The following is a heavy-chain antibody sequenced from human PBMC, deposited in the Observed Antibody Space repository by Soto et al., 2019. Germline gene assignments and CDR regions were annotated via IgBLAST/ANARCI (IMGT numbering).Heavy chain of an antibody. CDR1: ADSITSGGYL. J-gene: IGHJ5*02. V-gene: IGHV4-31*03. CDR2: ICYNGVT. Sequence: QVQLQESGPGLVKPSQTLSLPGTVSADSITSGGYLWTRNREHTGTGLEWIRYICYNGVTYYHPALKSRFTISVGTSKNQLFLKLSSRTAADTAVYFCARDLRGRGSGRFAPWGQGTLVTVSS. CDR3: ARDLRGRGSGRFAP. D-gene: IGHD2-15*01.